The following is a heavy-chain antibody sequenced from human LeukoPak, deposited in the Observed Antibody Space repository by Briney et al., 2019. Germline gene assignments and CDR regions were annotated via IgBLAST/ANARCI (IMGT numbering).Heavy chain of an antibody. V-gene: IGHV3-23*01. Sequence: GRSLRLSCAASGFTFSNYAMSWVRQAPGKGLEWVSTISGSGGSTFYADSVKGRFTISRDNSRNTLYLQMNSLRAEDTAIYYCAKDDYSYYAMDVWGRGTTVTVFS. CDR2: ISGSGGST. CDR3: AKDDYSYYAMDV. CDR1: GFTFSNYA. J-gene: IGHJ6*02.